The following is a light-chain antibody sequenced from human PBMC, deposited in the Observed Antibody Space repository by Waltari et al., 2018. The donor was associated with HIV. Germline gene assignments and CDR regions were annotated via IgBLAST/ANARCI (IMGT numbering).Light chain of an antibody. Sequence: DVHMPQSPASLSASVGDRVTISCQANQAIGQSLNWYHQKTGKAPKLLIYGASNLEKGVPPRINGSGSGTEFTFSIDPLQPEDVGTYYCQHYNFLLTFGGGTKV. CDR2: GAS. J-gene: IGKJ4*01. CDR3: QHYNFLLT. V-gene: IGKV1-33*01. CDR1: QAIGQS.